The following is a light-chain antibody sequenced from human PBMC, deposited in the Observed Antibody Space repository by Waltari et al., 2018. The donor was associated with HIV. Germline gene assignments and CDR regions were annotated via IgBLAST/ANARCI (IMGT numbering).Light chain of an antibody. J-gene: IGLJ2*01. Sequence: QSALTPPRSVSGSPGQSVTISCSGSTSDVGTYSSVSWYHQKSGKAPQLIIYDIDQRPSGVPLRFSGAKSGDTASLTISGLQSEDEGDFYCSSYGGSYTFVFGGGTRLTVL. CDR3: SSYGGSYTFV. V-gene: IGLV2-11*01. CDR2: DID. CDR1: TSDVGTYSS.